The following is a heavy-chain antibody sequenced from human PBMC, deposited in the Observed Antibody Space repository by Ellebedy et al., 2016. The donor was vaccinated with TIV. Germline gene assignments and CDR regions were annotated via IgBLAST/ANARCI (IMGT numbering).Heavy chain of an antibody. Sequence: AASVKVSCKASGYTFTSHDINWVRQATGQGLEWMGWMNSNSGNTGYARKFQGRVTMTRDTSISTAYMELSSLISDDTAVYYCARGSGSDGRDWFDPWGQGTLVTVSS. V-gene: IGHV1-8*01. CDR1: GYTFTSHD. CDR3: ARGSGSDGRDWFDP. D-gene: IGHD1-26*01. J-gene: IGHJ5*02. CDR2: MNSNSGNT.